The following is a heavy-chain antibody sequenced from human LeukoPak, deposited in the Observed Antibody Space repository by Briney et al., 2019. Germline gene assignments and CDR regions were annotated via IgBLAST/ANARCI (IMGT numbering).Heavy chain of an antibody. CDR2: INWNGGST. CDR1: GFTFGDYG. V-gene: IGHV3-20*04. J-gene: IGHJ3*02. D-gene: IGHD3-9*01. Sequence: PGGSLRLSCAASGFTFGDYGMSWVRQAPGKGLEWVSGINWNGGSTGYADSVKGRFTISRDNAKNSLYLQMNSLRAEDTALYYCARDSVHYDILTDPRRAFDIWGQGTMVTVCS. CDR3: ARDSVHYDILTDPRRAFDI.